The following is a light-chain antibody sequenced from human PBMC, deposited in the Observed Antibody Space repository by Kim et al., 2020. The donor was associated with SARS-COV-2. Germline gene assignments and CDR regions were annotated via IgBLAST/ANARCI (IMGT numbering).Light chain of an antibody. CDR1: QTVSGN. J-gene: IGKJ1*01. CDR3: QQYSHWPRT. Sequence: VAPGERATLACRARQTVSGNLAWYQQKPGQAPRIVIYGASTRATGIPARCSGSGSGTEFTLTISSLQSEDFAVYYCQQYSHWPRTLGQGTKVDIK. CDR2: GAS. V-gene: IGKV3-15*01.